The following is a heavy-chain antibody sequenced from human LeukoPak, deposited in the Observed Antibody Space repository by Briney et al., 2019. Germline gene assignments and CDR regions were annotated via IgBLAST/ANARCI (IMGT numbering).Heavy chain of an antibody. J-gene: IGHJ4*02. CDR3: TRGSYGDYEY. D-gene: IGHD4-17*01. V-gene: IGHV3-23*01. Sequence: GGSLRLSSAASGFTFSSYAMSWVRQAPGKGLEWVSAISGSGGSTYYADSVKGRFTISRDNAQNSLYLQMNSLRAEDTAVYYCTRGSYGDYEYWGQGTLVTVSS. CDR1: GFTFSSYA. CDR2: ISGSGGST.